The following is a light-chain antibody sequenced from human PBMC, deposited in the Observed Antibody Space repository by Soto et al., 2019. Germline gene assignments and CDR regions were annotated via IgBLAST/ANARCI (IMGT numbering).Light chain of an antibody. V-gene: IGKV3-20*01. CDR2: DAS. J-gene: IGKJ1*01. CDR3: HVYGSSPPWT. Sequence: EIVLTQSPGTLSLSPGERATLSCRASQSFSSSQLAWYQQKPGQAPRLVIYDASTRATGIPDRFSGSGSGTDVTLTICRLEPEYFAMYLSHVYGSSPPWTFGQGTKVEIK. CDR1: QSFSSSQ.